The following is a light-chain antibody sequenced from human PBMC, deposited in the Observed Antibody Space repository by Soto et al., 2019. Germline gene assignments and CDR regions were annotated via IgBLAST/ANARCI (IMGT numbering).Light chain of an antibody. CDR3: NSYTSSQTGV. V-gene: IGLV2-14*01. Sequence: QSVLTQPASVSGSPGQSITISCTGTASNVGTYNYVSWYQQYPDKVPKLLIYDVTKRPPGVSDRFSGSKSGNTASLTISGLQAEDEADYYCNSYTSSQTGVFGTGTKLPVL. CDR1: ASNVGTYNY. J-gene: IGLJ1*01. CDR2: DVT.